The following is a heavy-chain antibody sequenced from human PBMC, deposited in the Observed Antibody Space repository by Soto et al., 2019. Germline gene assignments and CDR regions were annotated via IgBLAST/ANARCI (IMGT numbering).Heavy chain of an antibody. J-gene: IGHJ4*02. V-gene: IGHV3-7*03. Sequence: PGGSLRLSCAVSGFNFRDFWMSWVRQAPGKGLEWVANIKQDGSERYYVDSVKGRFTVSRDNTKNSLYLQMNSLRAEDTAMYYCARRNFGVLTDYWGPGTLVTV. CDR3: ARRNFGVLTDY. CDR2: IKQDGSER. CDR1: GFNFRDFW. D-gene: IGHD3-3*01.